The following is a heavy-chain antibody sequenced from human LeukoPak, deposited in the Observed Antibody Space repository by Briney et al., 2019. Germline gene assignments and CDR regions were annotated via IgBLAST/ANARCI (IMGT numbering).Heavy chain of an antibody. CDR2: IYYSECT. D-gene: IGHD4-23*01. CDR3: ARGEPSTVRWYYYYVMDV. CDR1: GGSITSYY. V-gene: IGHV4-59*01. Sequence: ETLSLTRTLSGGSITSYYSSWIRHPPETGLEWMWYIYYSECTNYKHSLKSRVTISVDASKYQFSITLSSVTAADTAVYYWARGEPSTVRWYYYYVMDVWGQGTTVTVSS. J-gene: IGHJ6*02.